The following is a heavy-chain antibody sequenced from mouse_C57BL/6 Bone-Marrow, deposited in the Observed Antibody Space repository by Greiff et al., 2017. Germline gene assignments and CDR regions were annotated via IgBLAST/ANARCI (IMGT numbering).Heavy chain of an antibody. CDR2: IRSKSNNYAT. J-gene: IGHJ4*01. Sequence: EVKLVESGGGLVQPKGSLKLSCAASGFSFNTYAMNWVRQAPGKGLEWVARIRSKSNNYATYYADSVKDRFTISRDDSESMLYLQMNNLKTEDTAMYYCVRRSYGNAMDYWGQGTSVTVSS. CDR3: VRRSYGNAMDY. V-gene: IGHV10-1*01. CDR1: GFSFNTYA. D-gene: IGHD1-1*01.